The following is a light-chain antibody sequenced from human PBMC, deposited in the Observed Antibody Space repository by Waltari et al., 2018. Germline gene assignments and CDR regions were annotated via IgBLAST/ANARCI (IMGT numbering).Light chain of an antibody. CDR3: SSFTSSSTVI. Sequence: QSALTQPASVSGSPGQSITISCTGTSSDVGGYNYVSWYQQHPGKVPKLIIYDVSKPPSGGSDRFSGSKSGNTASLTISGLRAEDEADYYCSSFTSSSTVIFGGGTKLTVL. CDR1: SSDVGGYNY. J-gene: IGLJ2*01. V-gene: IGLV2-14*03. CDR2: DVS.